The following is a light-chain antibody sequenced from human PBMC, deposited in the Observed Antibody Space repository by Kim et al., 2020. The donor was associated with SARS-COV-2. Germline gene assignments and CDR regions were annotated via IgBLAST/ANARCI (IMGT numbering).Light chain of an antibody. CDR1: ASVTTN. J-gene: IGKJ1*01. V-gene: IGKV3-15*01. CDR2: GAS. Sequence: SLSPGERATLSCRASASVTTNLAWYQQRPGQAPRLLIYGASSRATGIPARFSGSGSGTEFTLTISSLQSEDFAVYFCQQYNNWWTFGQGTKVEIK. CDR3: QQYNNWWT.